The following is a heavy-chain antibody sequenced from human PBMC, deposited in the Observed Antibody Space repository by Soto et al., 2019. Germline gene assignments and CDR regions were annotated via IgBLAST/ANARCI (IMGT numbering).Heavy chain of an antibody. CDR3: ATVKVHCSGGSCYWHFFDY. J-gene: IGHJ4*02. CDR2: FDPEDGET. Sequence: ASVKVSCKVSGYTLTELSMHWVRQAPGKGLEWMGGFDPEDGETIYAQKFQGRVTMTEDTSTDTAYMELSSLRSEDTAVYYCATVKVHCSGGSCYWHFFDYWGQGTLVTVSS. D-gene: IGHD2-15*01. V-gene: IGHV1-24*01. CDR1: GYTLTELS.